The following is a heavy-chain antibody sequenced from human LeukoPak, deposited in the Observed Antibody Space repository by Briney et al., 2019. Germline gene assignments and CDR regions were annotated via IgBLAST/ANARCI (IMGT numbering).Heavy chain of an antibody. CDR1: GFIFCSYG. Sequence: GGPLRLSCSPSGFIFCSYGMIWVRDAPGKGLEWVSDLTTSGHPSFYTDSVKGRFTISRVNSKGSVYLQIDNLSVEATAVYYCAKDFGAYTVNVRWVIDYWGQGALVTASS. CDR3: AKDFGAYTVNVRWVIDY. D-gene: IGHD3-10*02. V-gene: IGHV3-23*01. J-gene: IGHJ4*02. CDR2: LTTSGHPS.